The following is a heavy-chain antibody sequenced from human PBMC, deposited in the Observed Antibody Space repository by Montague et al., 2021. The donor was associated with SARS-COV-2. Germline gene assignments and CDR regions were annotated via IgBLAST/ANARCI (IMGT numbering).Heavy chain of an antibody. J-gene: IGHJ3*02. CDR2: IYYSGST. V-gene: IGHV4-31*03. CDR3: ARVQGITMIVVVIGAFDI. Sequence: TLSLTCTVSGXPISSGGYYWSWIPQHPGKGLEWIGYIYYSGSTYYNPSLKSRVTISVDTSKNQFSLKLSSVPAADTAVYYCARVQGITMIVVVIGAFDIWRQGTMVTVSS. CDR1: GXPISSGGYY. D-gene: IGHD3-22*01.